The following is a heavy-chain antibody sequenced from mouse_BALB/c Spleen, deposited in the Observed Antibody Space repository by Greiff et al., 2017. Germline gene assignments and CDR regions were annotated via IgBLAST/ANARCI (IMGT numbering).Heavy chain of an antibody. J-gene: IGHJ4*01. CDR3: AGYDYDGGDYAMDY. CDR2: ISSGSSTI. Sequence: EVQVVESGGGLVQPGGSRKLSCAASGFTFSSFGMHWVRQAPEKGLEWVAYISSGSSTIYYADTVKGRFTISRDNPKNTLFLQMTSLRSEDTAMYYCAGYDYDGGDYAMDYWGQGTSVTVSS. D-gene: IGHD2-4*01. CDR1: GFTFSSFG. V-gene: IGHV5-17*02.